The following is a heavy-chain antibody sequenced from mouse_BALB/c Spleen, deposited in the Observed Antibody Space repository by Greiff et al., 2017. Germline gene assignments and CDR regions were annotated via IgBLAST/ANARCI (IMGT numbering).Heavy chain of an antibody. CDR1: GFTFSSYA. D-gene: IGHD2-1*01. V-gene: IGHV5-9-3*01. CDR2: ISSGGSYT. Sequence: EVMLVESGGGLVKPGGSLKLSCAASGFTFSSYAMPWVRQTPEKRLEWVATISSGGSYTYYPDSVKGRFTISRDNAKNTLYLQMSSLRSEDTAMYYCARQGGNYVFAYWGQGTLVTVSA. J-gene: IGHJ3*01. CDR3: ARQGGNYVFAY.